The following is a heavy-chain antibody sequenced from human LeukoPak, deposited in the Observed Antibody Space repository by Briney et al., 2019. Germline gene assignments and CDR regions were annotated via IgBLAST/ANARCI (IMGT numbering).Heavy chain of an antibody. D-gene: IGHD3-22*01. V-gene: IGHV3-23*01. Sequence: GSLRLSCAASGFTFSGYAMTWVRQAPGKGLEWVSSITYSGDFTYYVDSVKGRFTISRDNSKNTLYLQMNNLRGEDTALYYCAKDGLYFDGSAHIYYFDAWGQGTLVAVS. CDR3: AKDGLYFDGSAHIYYFDA. CDR1: GFTFSGYA. CDR2: ITYSGDFT. J-gene: IGHJ4*02.